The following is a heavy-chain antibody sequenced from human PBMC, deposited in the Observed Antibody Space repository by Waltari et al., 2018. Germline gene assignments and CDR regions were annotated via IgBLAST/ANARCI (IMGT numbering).Heavy chain of an antibody. V-gene: IGHV1-69-2*01. Sequence: EVQLLQSGAELKKPGTAVKISCQLSGYTFTAYYIHWVQQAPGKGLQWMGLIDPEDGQTIYAEAFQGRVTITADTSIDTVYMELSSLTSDDSAVFYCATALGDSISASRPFEIWGQGTVITVSS. CDR1: GYTFTAYY. CDR3: ATALGDSISASRPFEI. J-gene: IGHJ3*02. D-gene: IGHD3-3*02. CDR2: IDPEDGQT.